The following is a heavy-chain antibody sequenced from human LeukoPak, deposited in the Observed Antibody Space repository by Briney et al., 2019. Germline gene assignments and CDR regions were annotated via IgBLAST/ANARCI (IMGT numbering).Heavy chain of an antibody. V-gene: IGHV3-48*03. D-gene: IGHD6-13*01. CDR1: GFTFSSYE. Sequence: GGSLRLSCAASGFTFSSYEMNWVRQAPGKGLEWVSYISSSGSIIYYADSVKGRFTTSRDNAKNSLYLQMNGLRAEDTALYYCARTYSSTWRFDPWGQGTLVTVSS. J-gene: IGHJ5*02. CDR3: ARTYSSTWRFDP. CDR2: ISSSGSII.